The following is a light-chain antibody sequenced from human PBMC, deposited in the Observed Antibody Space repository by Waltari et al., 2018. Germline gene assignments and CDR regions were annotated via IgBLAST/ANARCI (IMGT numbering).Light chain of an antibody. CDR3: QQYNNWPRT. Sequence: EIVMTQSQATLSVSPGERATLSCRASQSVSSNLAWYHQKPGQAPRLLIYGASTRATGIPARFSGSGYGTEFTLTISSLQSEDFAVYYCQQYNNWPRTFGQGTKVEIK. J-gene: IGKJ1*01. CDR2: GAS. CDR1: QSVSSN. V-gene: IGKV3-15*01.